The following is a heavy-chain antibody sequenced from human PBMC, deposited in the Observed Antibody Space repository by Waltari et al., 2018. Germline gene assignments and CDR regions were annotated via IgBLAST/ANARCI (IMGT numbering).Heavy chain of an antibody. V-gene: IGHV4-59*11. CDR1: GGSISSHY. D-gene: IGHD2-15*01. J-gene: IGHJ4*02. Sequence: QVQLQESGPGLVKPSETLSLTCTVSGGSISSHYWSWIRQTPGKGLEWIGYIYYSGRTNYNPSLKSRVTISVDTSKNQFSLKLSSVTAADTAVYYCARDRGGYCSGGSCYLFDYWGQGTLVTVSS. CDR2: IYYSGRT. CDR3: ARDRGGYCSGGSCYLFDY.